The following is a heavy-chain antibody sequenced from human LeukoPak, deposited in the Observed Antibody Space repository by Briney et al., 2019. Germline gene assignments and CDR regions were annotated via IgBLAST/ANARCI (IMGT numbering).Heavy chain of an antibody. J-gene: IGHJ4*02. CDR3: APGILDY. Sequence: HPGGSLRLSCAASGFTFSSYAMHWVRQAPGKGLEWVAYIRSDGRSAFYVDSVEGRFTISRDNSKNTLFLQMNSLRREDTAMYYCAPGILDYWGQGALVTVSS. V-gene: IGHV3-30*02. D-gene: IGHD6-13*01. CDR2: IRSDGRSA. CDR1: GFTFSSYA.